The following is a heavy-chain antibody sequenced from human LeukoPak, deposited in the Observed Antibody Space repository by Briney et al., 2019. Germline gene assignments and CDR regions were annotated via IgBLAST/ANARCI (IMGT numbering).Heavy chain of an antibody. J-gene: IGHJ3*02. CDR2: FYSSGNT. Sequence: SETLSLTCIVSGDSITNNYWSWLRQPPGKGLEWVGYFYSSGNTDYNPSLEGRVTISIDTSKNQFSLLLASVTAADTAVYYCAREWKWSGPFEIWGQGTMVAVAS. D-gene: IGHD3/OR15-3a*01. V-gene: IGHV4-59*01. CDR3: AREWKWSGPFEI. CDR1: GDSITNNY.